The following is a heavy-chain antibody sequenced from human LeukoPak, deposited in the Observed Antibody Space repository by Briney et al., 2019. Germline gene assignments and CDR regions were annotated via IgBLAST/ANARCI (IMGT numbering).Heavy chain of an antibody. D-gene: IGHD3-3*01. J-gene: IGHJ4*02. CDR3: ARDRSPGYDFWSAYPSDY. CDR1: GFTFSNYN. CDR2: ISSSSSYI. V-gene: IGHV3-21*01. Sequence: GRSLRLSCAASGFTFSNYNMNWVRQAPGKGLEWVSSISSSSSYIYYADSVKGRFTISRDNAKNSLYLQMNSLRAEDTAVYYCARDRSPGYDFWSAYPSDYWGQGTLVTVSS.